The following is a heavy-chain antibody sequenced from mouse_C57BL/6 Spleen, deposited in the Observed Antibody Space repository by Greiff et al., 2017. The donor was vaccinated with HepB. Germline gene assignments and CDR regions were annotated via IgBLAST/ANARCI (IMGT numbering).Heavy chain of an antibody. CDR3: ARRTAQATDYFDY. D-gene: IGHD3-2*02. V-gene: IGHV1-50*01. CDR1: GYTFTSYW. J-gene: IGHJ2*01. CDR2: IDPSDSYT. Sequence: QVQLQQSGAELVKPGASVKLSCKASGYTFTSYWMQWVKQRPGQGLEWIGEIDPSDSYTNYNQKFKGKATLTVDTSSSTAYMQLSSLTSEDSAVYYCARRTAQATDYFDYWGQGTTLTVSS.